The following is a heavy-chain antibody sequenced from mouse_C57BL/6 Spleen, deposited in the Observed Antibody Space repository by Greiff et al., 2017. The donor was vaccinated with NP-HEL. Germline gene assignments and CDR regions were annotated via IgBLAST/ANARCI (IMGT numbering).Heavy chain of an antibody. CDR2: IYPGDGDT. J-gene: IGHJ4*01. D-gene: IGHD3-2*02. V-gene: IGHV1-82*01. CDR1: GYAFSSSW. CDR3: ARGETAQARDAMDY. Sequence: QVQLQQSGPELVKPGASVKISCKASGYAFSSSWMNWVKQRPGKGLEWIGRIYPGDGDTNYNGKFKGKATLTADKSSSTAYMQLSSLTSEDSAVYFCARGETAQARDAMDYWGQGTSVTVSS.